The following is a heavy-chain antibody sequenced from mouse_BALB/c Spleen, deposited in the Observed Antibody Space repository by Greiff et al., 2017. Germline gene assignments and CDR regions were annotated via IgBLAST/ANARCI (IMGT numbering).Heavy chain of an antibody. D-gene: IGHD4-1*01. J-gene: IGHJ2*01. Sequence: VQLQQSGAELMKPGASVKISCKATGYTFSSYWIEWVKQRPGHGLEWIGEILPGSGSTNYNEKFKGKATFTADTSSNTAYMQLNSLTSEDSAVYYCARITGTVYYFDYWGQGTTLTVSS. CDR3: ARITGTVYYFDY. CDR1: GYTFSSYW. V-gene: IGHV1-9*01. CDR2: ILPGSGST.